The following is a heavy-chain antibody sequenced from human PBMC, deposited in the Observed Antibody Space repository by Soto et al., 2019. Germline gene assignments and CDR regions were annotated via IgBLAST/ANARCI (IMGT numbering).Heavy chain of an antibody. J-gene: IGHJ6*04. CDR2: IKQDGSEK. CDR3: ARVGVERVYYYYGMDV. V-gene: IGHV3-7*03. Sequence: EVQLVESGGGLVQPGGSLRLSCAASGFTFSSYWMSWVRQAPGKGLEWVANIKQDGSEKYYVDSVKGRFTISRDNAKNSVYLQMNSLRAEDTAVYYCARVGVERVYYYYGMDVWGEGTTVTVSS. D-gene: IGHD1-1*01. CDR1: GFTFSSYW.